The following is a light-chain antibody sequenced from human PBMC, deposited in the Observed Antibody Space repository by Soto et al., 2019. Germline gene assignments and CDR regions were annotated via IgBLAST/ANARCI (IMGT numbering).Light chain of an antibody. CDR3: QHYNNWPLN. CDR2: GAS. CDR1: QSVSSN. Sequence: EIVMTQSPATLSVSPGERATLSCRASQSVSSNLAWYQHTPGKAPRLLIYGASTRATGIPASFGGSGSGTDFNLTISGLQSDFFADYYCQHYNNWPLNFGRGTKVDIK. J-gene: IGKJ3*01. V-gene: IGKV3D-15*01.